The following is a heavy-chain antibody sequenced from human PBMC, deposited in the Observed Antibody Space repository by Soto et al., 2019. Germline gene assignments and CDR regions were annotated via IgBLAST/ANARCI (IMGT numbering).Heavy chain of an antibody. CDR2: IYSGGYT. V-gene: IGHV3-53*01. Sequence: EVQLVQSGGGLIQPGGSLRLSCAASGITVSSNYMSWVRQAPGKGLEWVSVIYSGGYTYYADSVRGRFTISRDNSKNTLYPQMNSLRVEDTAVYYCARGVDIYNWFDSRAQGTLVTVSS. CDR1: GITVSSNY. D-gene: IGHD3-9*01. J-gene: IGHJ5*01. CDR3: ARGVDIYNWFDS.